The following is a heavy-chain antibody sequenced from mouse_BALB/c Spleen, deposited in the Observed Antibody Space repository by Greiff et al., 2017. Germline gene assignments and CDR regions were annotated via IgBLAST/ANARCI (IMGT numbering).Heavy chain of an antibody. CDR1: GFTFSSFG. CDR2: ISSGSSTI. V-gene: IGHV5-17*02. Sequence: EVKLLESGGGLVQPGGSRKLSCAASGFTFSSFGMHWVRQAPEKGLEWVAYISSGSSTIYYADTVKGRFTISRDNPKNTLFLQMTSLRSEDTAMYYCARSLSYYFDYWGQGTTLTVSS. J-gene: IGHJ2*01. CDR3: ARSLSYYFDY.